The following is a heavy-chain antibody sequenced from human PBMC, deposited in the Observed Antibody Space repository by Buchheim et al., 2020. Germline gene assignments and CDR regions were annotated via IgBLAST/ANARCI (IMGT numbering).Heavy chain of an antibody. CDR2: ISSGGSTT. J-gene: IGHJ4*02. V-gene: IGHV3-11*01. Sequence: QVQLVESGGGLVKPGGSLRLSCAASGFTFSDHYMSWIRQAPGKGLEWVSYISSGGSTTYYADSVQGRFTISRANAKNSLYLQMNSLRGDDTAVYYCARDLEATQNFDYWGQGTL. CDR1: GFTFSDHY. CDR3: ARDLEATQNFDY.